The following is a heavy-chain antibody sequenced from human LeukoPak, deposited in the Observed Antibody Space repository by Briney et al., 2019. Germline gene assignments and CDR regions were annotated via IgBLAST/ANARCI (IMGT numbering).Heavy chain of an antibody. Sequence: GGSLRLSCAASGFIFSSYRMTWVRQAPGKGLEWVASIKNDGSVKNYVDSVKGRFTISRDNAENSVYLQMNSLRVDDAAIYYCAIGSGLGRFDCWGQGTLVTVSS. V-gene: IGHV3-7*01. J-gene: IGHJ4*02. CDR2: IKNDGSVK. CDR1: GFIFSSYR. D-gene: IGHD3-10*01. CDR3: AIGSGLGRFDC.